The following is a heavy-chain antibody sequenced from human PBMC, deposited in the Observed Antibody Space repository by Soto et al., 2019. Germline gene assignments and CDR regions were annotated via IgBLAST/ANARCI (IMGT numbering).Heavy chain of an antibody. CDR1: GFTFSNYA. CDR3: AKDRWGSIATGSSFES. Sequence: EVQLLESGGGLVQPGGSLRLSCAASGFTFSNYAMNWVRQAPGKGLEWVSGISETGGSTYYGDSVRGRFTISRDNSKNTLYLQMISLRAEDTAIYFCAKDRWGSIATGSSFESWGQGALVTVSS. J-gene: IGHJ4*02. V-gene: IGHV3-23*01. CDR2: ISETGGST. D-gene: IGHD6-25*01.